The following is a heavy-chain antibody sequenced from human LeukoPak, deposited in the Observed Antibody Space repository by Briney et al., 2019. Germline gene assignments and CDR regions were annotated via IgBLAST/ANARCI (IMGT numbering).Heavy chain of an antibody. J-gene: IGHJ2*01. CDR2: VRSDGSIT. CDR3: AKGRDVYNYWYFDL. CDR1: GFTFSSYG. Sequence: GGSLRLSCAASGFTFSSYGMHWVRQAPGKGLEWVAFVRSDGSITYYADSVKGRFTISRDNSKNTLYLQMNSLRAEDTAVYYCAKGRDVYNYWYFDLWGRGTLVTVSS. V-gene: IGHV3-30*02. D-gene: IGHD5-24*01.